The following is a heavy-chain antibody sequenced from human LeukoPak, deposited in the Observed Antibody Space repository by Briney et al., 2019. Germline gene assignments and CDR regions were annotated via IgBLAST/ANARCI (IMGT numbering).Heavy chain of an antibody. J-gene: IGHJ4*02. CDR1: GFTFSSYA. Sequence: GRSLRLSCAASGFTFSSYAMHWVRQAPGKGLEWVAVISYDGSNKYYADSVKGRFTISRDNSKNTLYLQMNSLRAEDTAVYYCARDSFGIATTGYFDYWGQGTLVTVSS. CDR2: ISYDGSNK. CDR3: ARDSFGIATTGYFDY. D-gene: IGHD6-13*01. V-gene: IGHV3-30-3*01.